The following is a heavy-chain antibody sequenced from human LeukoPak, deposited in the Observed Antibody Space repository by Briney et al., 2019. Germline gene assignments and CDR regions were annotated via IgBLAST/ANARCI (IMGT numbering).Heavy chain of an antibody. D-gene: IGHD2-15*01. CDR2: ISSRGTTI. J-gene: IGHJ4*02. CDR3: AKAGYGGSSTTTYGDY. CDR1: GFTFSSYE. Sequence: PGGSLRLSCAASGFTFSSYEMNWVRQAPGKGLEWVSYISSRGTTIYNADSVKGRFTISRDNSKNTLYLQMSSLRVEDTAVYYCAKAGYGGSSTTTYGDYWGQGTLVTVSS. V-gene: IGHV3-48*03.